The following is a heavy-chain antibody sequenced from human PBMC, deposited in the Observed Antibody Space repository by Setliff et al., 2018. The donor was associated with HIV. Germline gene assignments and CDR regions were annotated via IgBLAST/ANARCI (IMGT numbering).Heavy chain of an antibody. Sequence: SETLSLTCTVSGGSISSGGYFWSWIRQLPGKGLEWIGYIYYSGSTYYNPSPKSRVTISVDTAKNQFSLNLTSVTAADTAVYYCATRGWNGYKAFDYWGQGTLVTVSS. J-gene: IGHJ4*02. CDR3: ATRGWNGYKAFDY. V-gene: IGHV4-31*03. CDR1: GGSISSGGYF. CDR2: IYYSGST. D-gene: IGHD1-1*01.